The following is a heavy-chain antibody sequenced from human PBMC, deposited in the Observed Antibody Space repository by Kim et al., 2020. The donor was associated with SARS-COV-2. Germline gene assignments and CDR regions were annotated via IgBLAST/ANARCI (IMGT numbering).Heavy chain of an antibody. D-gene: IGHD3-22*01. V-gene: IGHV4-59*02. CDR2: IYYSGNT. Sequence: SETLSLTCTVSGASVNSYYSSWYRQLPGKGLEWIGYIYYSGNTKYNPSLKSRVTISLDRSKNQFSLNMRFVTAADTAIYYCARDANCYDSSFDSVWGQGTLVTV. CDR1: GASVNSYY. CDR3: ARDANCYDSSFDSV. J-gene: IGHJ4*02.